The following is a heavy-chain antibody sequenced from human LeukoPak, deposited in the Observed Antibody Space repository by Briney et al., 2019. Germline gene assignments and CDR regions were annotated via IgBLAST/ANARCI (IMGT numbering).Heavy chain of an antibody. Sequence: PGGSLRLSCVASGFPFSSYWMTWVRQAPGKGLEWVANIKQDGSKKSYVDSVKGRFTISRDNSKNTLSLQMNSLRPEDTAVYYCARDPTVGAVISYTFDYWGQGTLVTVSS. CDR1: GFPFSSYW. D-gene: IGHD3-3*01. CDR3: ARDPTVGAVISYTFDY. CDR2: IKQDGSKK. V-gene: IGHV3-7*01. J-gene: IGHJ4*02.